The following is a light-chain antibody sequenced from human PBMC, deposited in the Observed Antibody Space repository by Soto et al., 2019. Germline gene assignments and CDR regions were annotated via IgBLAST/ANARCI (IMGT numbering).Light chain of an antibody. J-gene: IGKJ3*01. Sequence: EIVLTQSPATLSLSPGERATLSCRASQSISSHLAWYQQKPDQAPRLLIYDASHRATGIPARFSGSGSGTDFTLTISSLEPEDFAVYYCHQRSTWPFTFGPGTKVDIK. CDR2: DAS. V-gene: IGKV3-11*01. CDR1: QSISSH. CDR3: HQRSTWPFT.